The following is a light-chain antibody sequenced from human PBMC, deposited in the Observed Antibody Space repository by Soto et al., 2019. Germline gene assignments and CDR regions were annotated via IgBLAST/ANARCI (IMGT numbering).Light chain of an antibody. V-gene: IGLV2-23*01. Sequence: QSALTQPASVSRSPGQSITISCTGTNSDVGSHNFVSWYQQYPGKAPKLLIYEASKQPSGLSNRFSGSKSGNTASLTISGLQAEDEADYYCCSLTNGATWVFGGGTQLTVL. J-gene: IGLJ3*02. CDR3: CSLTNGATWV. CDR1: NSDVGSHNF. CDR2: EAS.